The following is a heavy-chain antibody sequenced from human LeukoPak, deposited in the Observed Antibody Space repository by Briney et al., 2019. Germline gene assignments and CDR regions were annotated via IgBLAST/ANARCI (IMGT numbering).Heavy chain of an antibody. CDR1: GFTFSSYG. Sequence: PGRSLRLSCAASGFTFSSYGMHWVRQAPGKGLEWVAVISYDVGKKYYADSVKGRFTISRDNSKNTLYLQMNSLRAEDTAVYYCAKTLAAMAYYYYMDVWGKGTTVTISS. J-gene: IGHJ6*03. CDR3: AKTLAAMAYYYYMDV. D-gene: IGHD5-18*01. CDR2: ISYDVGKK. V-gene: IGHV3-30*18.